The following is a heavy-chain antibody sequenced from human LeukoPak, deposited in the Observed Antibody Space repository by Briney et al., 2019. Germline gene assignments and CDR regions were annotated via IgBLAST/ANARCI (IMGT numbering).Heavy chain of an antibody. CDR1: GYTFTGYY. Sequence: APVTVSCTASGYTFTGYYMHWVRQAPGQGLEWMGWINPNSGGTNYAQKFQGRVTVTRDTSISTAYMELSRLRSDDTAVYYCARERTLTSCYDYWGQGTLVTVSS. J-gene: IGHJ4*02. CDR2: INPNSGGT. D-gene: IGHD2-15*01. V-gene: IGHV1-2*02. CDR3: ARERTLTSCYDY.